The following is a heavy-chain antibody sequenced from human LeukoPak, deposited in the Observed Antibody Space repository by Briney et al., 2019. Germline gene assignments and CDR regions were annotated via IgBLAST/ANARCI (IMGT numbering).Heavy chain of an antibody. D-gene: IGHD2-21*02. CDR3: ARDRLPYCGGDCNFDY. J-gene: IGHJ4*02. Sequence: GGSLRLSCAASGFTFSSYGMHWVRQAPGKGLEWVAVIWYDGSNKYYADSVKGRFTISRDNSKNTLYLQMNSLRAEDTAVYYCARDRLPYCGGDCNFDYWGQGTLVTVSS. CDR2: IWYDGSNK. CDR1: GFTFSSYG. V-gene: IGHV3-33*08.